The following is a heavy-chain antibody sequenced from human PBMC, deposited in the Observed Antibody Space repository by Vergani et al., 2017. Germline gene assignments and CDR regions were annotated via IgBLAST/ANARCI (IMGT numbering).Heavy chain of an antibody. J-gene: IGHJ4*02. D-gene: IGHD1-26*01. CDR3: AGDHSGCLGY. V-gene: IGHV4-59*01. Sequence: QVQLQESGPGLVKPSETLPITCSASAGSTSSYYAGWIRQPPGKGLEWFGSIYYSGSTNYNPSLKSRVTISVDTSKNQFSLKLSSVTAADTAVDYCAGDHSGCLGYWGQGTLVTVSS. CDR1: AGSTSSYY. CDR2: IYYSGST.